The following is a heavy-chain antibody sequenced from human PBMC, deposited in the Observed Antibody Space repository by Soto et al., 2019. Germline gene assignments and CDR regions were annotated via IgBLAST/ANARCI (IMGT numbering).Heavy chain of an antibody. CDR1: VFSFISYW. D-gene: IGHD3-10*01. J-gene: IGHJ6*02. CDR2: IKQDGSEK. CDR3: AKNYYGSGSYFKYYYYYGMDV. V-gene: IGHV3-7*01. Sequence: GGSLSLSCAATVFSFISYWMSWVRQAPGKGLEWVANIKQDGSEKYYVDSVKGRFTISRDNSKNTLYLQMNSLRAEDTAVYYCAKNYYGSGSYFKYYYYYGMDVWGQGT.